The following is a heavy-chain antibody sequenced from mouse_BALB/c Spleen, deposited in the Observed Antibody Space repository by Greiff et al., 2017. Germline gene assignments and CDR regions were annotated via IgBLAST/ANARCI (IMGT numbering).Heavy chain of an antibody. J-gene: IGHJ1*01. D-gene: IGHD2-1*01. CDR3: ARWDYGNWYFDV. Sequence: VQLQQSGAELVKPGASVKLSCTASGFNIKDTYMHWVKQRPEQGLEWIGRIDPANGNTKYDPKFQGKATITADTSSNTAYLQLSSLTSEDTAVYYCARWDYGNWYFDVWGAGTTVTVSS. CDR2: IDPANGNT. V-gene: IGHV14-3*02. CDR1: GFNIKDTY.